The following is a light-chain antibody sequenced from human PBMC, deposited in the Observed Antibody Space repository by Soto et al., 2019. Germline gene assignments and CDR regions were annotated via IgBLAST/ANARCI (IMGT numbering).Light chain of an antibody. J-gene: IGKJ1*01. CDR1: QSVSSY. CDR2: DAS. V-gene: IGKV3-11*01. CDR3: QQRSNWPPT. Sequence: EMVLTQSPATLSLSPGERATLSYRASQSVSSYLAWYQQKPGQAPRLLIYDASNRATGIPARFSGSGSGKDFTLTISSLEPEDFAVYYCQQRSNWPPTFGQGTKVEIK.